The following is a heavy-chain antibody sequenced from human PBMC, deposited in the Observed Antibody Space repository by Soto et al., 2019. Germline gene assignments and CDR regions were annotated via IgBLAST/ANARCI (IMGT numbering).Heavy chain of an antibody. CDR3: ARGYSSIVNAFDI. J-gene: IGHJ3*02. CDR2: INAGNGNT. V-gene: IGHV1-3*01. D-gene: IGHD6-13*01. CDR1: GYTFTSYA. Sequence: ASVKVSCKASGYTFTSYAMHWVRQAPGQRLEWMGWINAGNGNTKYSQKFQGRVTITRDTSASTAYMELSSLRSEDTAVYYCARGYSSIVNAFDIWGQGTMVTVSS.